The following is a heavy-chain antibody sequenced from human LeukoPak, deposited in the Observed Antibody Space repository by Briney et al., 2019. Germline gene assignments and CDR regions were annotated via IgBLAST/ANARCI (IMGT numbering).Heavy chain of an antibody. CDR1: GFTFSSYS. D-gene: IGHD2-2*01. CDR2: ISSSSSSYI. J-gene: IGHJ4*02. V-gene: IGHV3-21*01. CDR3: ARDRGGKYCSSTSCPVDY. Sequence: GGSLRLSCAASGFTFSSYSMNWVRQAPGKGLEWVSSISSSSSSYIYYADSVKGRFTISRDNAKNSLYLQMNSLRAEDTAVYYCARDRGGKYCSSTSCPVDYWGQGTLVTVSS.